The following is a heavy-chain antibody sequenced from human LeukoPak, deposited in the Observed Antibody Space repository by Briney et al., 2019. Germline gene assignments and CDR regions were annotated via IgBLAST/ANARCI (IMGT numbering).Heavy chain of an antibody. CDR2: MNPNSGNT. Sequence: ASVKVSCKASGYTFTGYYMHWVRQAPGQGLEWMGWMNPNSGNTGYAQKFQGRVTMTRNTSISTAYMELSSLRSEDTAVYYCATCYSYYYGMDVWGQGTTVTVSS. CDR3: ATCYSYYYGMDV. J-gene: IGHJ6*02. CDR1: GYTFTGYY. D-gene: IGHD2-21*02. V-gene: IGHV1-8*02.